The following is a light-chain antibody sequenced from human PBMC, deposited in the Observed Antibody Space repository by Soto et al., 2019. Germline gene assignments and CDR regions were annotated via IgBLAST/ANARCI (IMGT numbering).Light chain of an antibody. CDR1: QGISNY. J-gene: IGKJ5*01. CDR3: LQHKSYPTT. V-gene: IGKV1-17*03. Sequence: DIQMTQSPSAMSASIGDRVTITCRASQGISNYLNWFQQKPGKVPKRLIYFASSLQSGVPSRFSGSGSGTEFTLTISSLQPEDFATYYCLQHKSYPTTFGQGTRLEIK. CDR2: FAS.